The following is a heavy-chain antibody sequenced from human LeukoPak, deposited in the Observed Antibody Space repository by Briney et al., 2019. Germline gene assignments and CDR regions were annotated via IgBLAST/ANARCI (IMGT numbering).Heavy chain of an antibody. J-gene: IGHJ4*02. D-gene: IGHD4-17*01. CDR1: GFTFSSYA. CDR2: ISGSGGST. V-gene: IGHV3-23*01. Sequence: GGSLRLSCAAPGFTFSSYAMSWVRQAPGKGLEWVSAISGSGGSTYYADSVKGRFTISRDNSKNTLYLQMNSLRAEDTAVYYCAKNFDYGDYIDYWGQGTLVTVSS. CDR3: AKNFDYGDYIDY.